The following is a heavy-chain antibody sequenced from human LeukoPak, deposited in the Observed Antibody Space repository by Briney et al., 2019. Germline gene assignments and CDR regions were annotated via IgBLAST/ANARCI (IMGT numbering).Heavy chain of an antibody. J-gene: IGHJ5*02. V-gene: IGHV4-34*01. CDR3: ARSSGSYES. CDR1: GGSFSGYY. CDR2: INHSGST. Sequence: SETLSLTCAVYGGSFSGYYWSWIRQPSGKGLEWIGEINHSGSTNYNPSLKSRVTISVDTSKNQFSLKLSSVTAADTAVYYCARSSGSYESWGQGTLVTVSS. D-gene: IGHD1-26*01.